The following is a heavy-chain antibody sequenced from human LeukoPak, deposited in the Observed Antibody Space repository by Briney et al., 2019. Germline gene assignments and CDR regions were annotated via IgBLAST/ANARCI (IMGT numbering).Heavy chain of an antibody. CDR3: ARESLRTLTMVVTRYFDY. CDR1: GGSFSGYY. D-gene: IGHD4-23*01. CDR2: INHSGST. Sequence: SETLSLTCAVYGGSFSGYYWSWIRQPPGKGLEWIGEINHSGSTYYNPSLKSRVTISVDTSKNQFSLKLSSVTAADTAVYYCARESLRTLTMVVTRYFDYWGQGTLVTVSS. V-gene: IGHV4-34*01. J-gene: IGHJ4*02.